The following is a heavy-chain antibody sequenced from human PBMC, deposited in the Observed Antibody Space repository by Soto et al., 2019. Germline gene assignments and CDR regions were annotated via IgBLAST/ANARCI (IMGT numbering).Heavy chain of an antibody. D-gene: IGHD3-22*01. Sequence: GASVKVSCKASGYTFTSYGISWVRQAPGQGLEWMGWISAYNGNTNYAQKLQGRVTMTTDTSTSTAYMELRSLRSDDTAVYYCARGYYYDSSGYCFDYWGQGTLVTVS. CDR1: GYTFTSYG. CDR3: ARGYYYDSSGYCFDY. J-gene: IGHJ4*02. V-gene: IGHV1-18*01. CDR2: ISAYNGNT.